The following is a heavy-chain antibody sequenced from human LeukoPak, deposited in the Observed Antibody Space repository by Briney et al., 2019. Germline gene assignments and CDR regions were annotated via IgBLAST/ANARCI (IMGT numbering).Heavy chain of an antibody. CDR2: IYPDDSDT. V-gene: IGHV5-51*01. CDR3: ARRGDSDFRID. Sequence: GESLKISCKGPRHSFHSQWIGWVRQMPGKGLEWMGIIYPDDSDTRYSPSFQGQVTISADKSISTAYLQWNSLEASDSAIYYCARRGDSDFRIDWGQGTLVTVSS. CDR1: RHSFHSQW. D-gene: IGHD2-21*02. J-gene: IGHJ4*02.